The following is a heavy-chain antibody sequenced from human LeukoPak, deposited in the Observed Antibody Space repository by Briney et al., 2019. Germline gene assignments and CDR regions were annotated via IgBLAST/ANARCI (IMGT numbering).Heavy chain of an antibody. CDR2: IYYSGST. J-gene: IGHJ4*02. V-gene: IGHV4-59*01. CDR1: GGSISSYY. D-gene: IGHD3-10*01. Sequence: SETLSLTCTVSGGSISSYYWSWIRQPPGKGLEWIGYIYYSGSTNYNPSLKSRVTISVDTSKNQFSLKLSSVTAADTAVYYCARVDTMVRGVLNWDQGTLVTVSS. CDR3: ARVDTMVRGVLN.